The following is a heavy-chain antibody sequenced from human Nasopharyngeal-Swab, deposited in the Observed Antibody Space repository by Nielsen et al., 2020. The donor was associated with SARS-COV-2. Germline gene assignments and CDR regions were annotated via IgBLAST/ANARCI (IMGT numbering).Heavy chain of an antibody. J-gene: IGHJ4*02. CDR1: GFTFSSYE. CDR2: ISSSGSTI. D-gene: IGHD3-10*01. Sequence: GESLKISCAASGFTFSSYEMNWVRQAPGKGLEWVSYISSSGSTIYYADSVKGRFTISRDNAKNSLYLQMNSLRAEDTAVYYCASGKGYYYGSGTFDYCGQGTLVTVSS. CDR3: ASGKGYYYGSGTFDY. V-gene: IGHV3-48*03.